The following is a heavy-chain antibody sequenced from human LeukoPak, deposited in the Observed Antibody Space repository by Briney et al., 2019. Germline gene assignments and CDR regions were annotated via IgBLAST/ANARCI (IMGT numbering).Heavy chain of an antibody. CDR3: ARSHGAGLQWFDT. D-gene: IGHD3-10*01. J-gene: IGHJ5*02. CDR1: GGSFNDYY. V-gene: IGHV4-34*01. Sequence: PSETLSLTCGVYGGSFNDYYWSWIRQPPGKGLEWIGEINHAGNTNYNPSLKSRVSMSVDRSKSQVSQHLNSVTAADTAVNYCARSHGAGLQWFDTWGQGTPVTVSS. CDR2: INHAGNT.